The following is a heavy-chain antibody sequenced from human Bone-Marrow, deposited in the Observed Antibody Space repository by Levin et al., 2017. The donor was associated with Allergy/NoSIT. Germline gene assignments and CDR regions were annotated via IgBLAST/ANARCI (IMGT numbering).Heavy chain of an antibody. CDR2: INTNTGNP. V-gene: IGHV7-4-1*02. Sequence: ASVKVSCQASGYSFTSSSINWVRQAPGHGLQWMGRINTNTGNPTYAQGFTGRFVFSLDTSVSTAFLQISSLKAEDTAVYYCARVRARHLVAVDYWGQGTQVTVSS. CDR1: GYSFTSSS. D-gene: IGHD6-6*01. CDR3: ARVRARHLVAVDY. J-gene: IGHJ4*02.